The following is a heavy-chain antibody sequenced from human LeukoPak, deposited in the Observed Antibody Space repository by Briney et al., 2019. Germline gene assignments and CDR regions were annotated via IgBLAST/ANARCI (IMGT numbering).Heavy chain of an antibody. V-gene: IGHV4-59*02. CDR1: GASVSNYY. CDR2: VSNSGST. D-gene: IGHD5-24*01. J-gene: IGHJ5*02. CDR3: ARDGEMATTTYNWFDP. Sequence: SETLSLTCTVSGASVSNYYWSWIRQPPEKELEWIGYVSNSGSTDYHPSLKSRVTISVDTSKNQFSLKLRSVTAADTAVYYCARDGEMATTTYNWFDPWGQGTLVTVSS.